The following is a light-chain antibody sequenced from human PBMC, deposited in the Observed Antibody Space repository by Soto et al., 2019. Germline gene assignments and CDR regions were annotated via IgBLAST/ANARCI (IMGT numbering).Light chain of an antibody. CDR1: QSLRSRY. V-gene: IGKV3-20*01. CDR3: QQYDTSPRT. Sequence: DTVLTQSPGTLSLSPGEGATLSCRASQSLRSRYLAWYQQKPGQAPRLLIFGVSTRATGIPDRFSGSGSGTDFTLTISRLEPEDFAVYYCQQYDTSPRTFGQGTKVEI. J-gene: IGKJ1*01. CDR2: GVS.